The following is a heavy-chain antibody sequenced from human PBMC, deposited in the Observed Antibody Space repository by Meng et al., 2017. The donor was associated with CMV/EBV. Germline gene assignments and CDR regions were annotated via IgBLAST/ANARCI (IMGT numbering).Heavy chain of an antibody. CDR2: IKQDGSEK. Sequence: GESLKISCAASGFTFSSYLMSWVRQAPGKGLEWVANIKQDGSEKYYVDSVKGRFTISRDNAKNSLYLQMNSLRAEDTAVYYCARDGTIAAAGHSYYYYGMDVWGQGTTVTVSS. CDR3: ARDGTIAAAGHSYYYYGMDV. CDR1: GFTFSSYL. V-gene: IGHV3-7*01. J-gene: IGHJ6*02. D-gene: IGHD6-13*01.